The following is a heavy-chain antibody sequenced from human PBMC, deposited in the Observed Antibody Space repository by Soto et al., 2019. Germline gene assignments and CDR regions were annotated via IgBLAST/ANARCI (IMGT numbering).Heavy chain of an antibody. Sequence: GGSLRLSCAASGFTFSSYGMHWVRQAPGKGLEWVAVISYDGSNKYYADSVKGRFTISRDNSKNTLYLQMNSLRAEDTAVYYCAKAGETIVVVTAALDYWGHGTPVTVSX. V-gene: IGHV3-30*18. D-gene: IGHD2-2*01. CDR3: AKAGETIVVVTAALDY. J-gene: IGHJ4*01. CDR2: ISYDGSNK. CDR1: GFTFSSYG.